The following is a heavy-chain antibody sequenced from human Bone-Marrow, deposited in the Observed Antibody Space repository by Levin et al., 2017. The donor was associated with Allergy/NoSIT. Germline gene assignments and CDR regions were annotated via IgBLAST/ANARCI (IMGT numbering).Heavy chain of an antibody. CDR3: ARHNNPGDYFDF. CDR2: IYSDETSA. Sequence: HSGGSLRLSCAASGFTSSRYWMHWVRQPPGKGLKWVSRIYSDETSADFADSVKGRFTISRDNAKNTVYLQMNSLRVEDTAVYYCARHNNPGDYFDFWGQGTLVTVSS. J-gene: IGHJ4*02. CDR1: GFTSSRYW. V-gene: IGHV3-74*01. D-gene: IGHD1-14*01.